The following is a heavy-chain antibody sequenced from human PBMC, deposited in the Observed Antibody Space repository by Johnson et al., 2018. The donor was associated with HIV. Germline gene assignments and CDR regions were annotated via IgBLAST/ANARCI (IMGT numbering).Heavy chain of an antibody. D-gene: IGHD2-15*01. CDR1: GFTVTSHY. Sequence: VQLVESGGGLVQPGGSLRLSCAASGFTVTSHYMSWVRQAPGKGLEWVANVKQDGSEKNYVDSVKGRFTISRDNAKNSMYLQMNSLRGEDTAVYYCARVWVVEVARGAFDIWGQGTMVTVSS. CDR2: VKQDGSEK. V-gene: IGHV3-7*01. CDR3: ARVWVVEVARGAFDI. J-gene: IGHJ3*02.